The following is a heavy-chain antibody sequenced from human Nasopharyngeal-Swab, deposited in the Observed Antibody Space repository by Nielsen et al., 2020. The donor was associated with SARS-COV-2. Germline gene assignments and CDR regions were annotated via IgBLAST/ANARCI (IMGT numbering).Heavy chain of an antibody. Sequence: ASVKVSCKSSGYNCITYGNTWVRQAAEQGLEWVGWIDAKSGRTNYAQKLQGRVTLTTDTSTSTAYMDLWSLTSDDTAIYSCAKGHYGLVSFDFWGQGTLVTVSP. CDR3: AKGHYGLVSFDF. CDR2: IDAKSGRT. J-gene: IGHJ4*02. CDR1: GYNCITYG. V-gene: IGHV1-18*01. D-gene: IGHD3/OR15-3a*01.